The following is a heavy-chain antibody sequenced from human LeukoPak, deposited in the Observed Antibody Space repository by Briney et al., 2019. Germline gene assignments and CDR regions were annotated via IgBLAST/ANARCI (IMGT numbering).Heavy chain of an antibody. D-gene: IGHD3-3*01. CDR2: IKQDGSEK. CDR3: ARAEARRFLGWLPRSDYYYGMDV. J-gene: IGHJ6*02. V-gene: IGHV3-7*01. Sequence: GGSLRLSCAASGFTFSSYWMSWVRQAPGKGLEWVANIKQDGSEKYYVDSVKGRFTISRDNAKNSLYLQMNSLRAEDTAVYYCARAEARRFLGWLPRSDYYYGMDVWGQGTTVTVSS. CDR1: GFTFSSYW.